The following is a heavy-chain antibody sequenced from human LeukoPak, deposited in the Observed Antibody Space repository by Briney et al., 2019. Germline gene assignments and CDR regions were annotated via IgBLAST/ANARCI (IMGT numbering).Heavy chain of an antibody. V-gene: IGHV1-69*01. CDR1: GGTFSSYA. CDR3: AREGDSRYDSGFGY. J-gene: IGHJ4*02. Sequence: GASVKVSCKASGGTFSSYAISWVRQAPGQGLEWMGGIIPTFGTANYAQKFQGRVTITADESTSTAYMELSSLRSEDTAVYYCAREGDSRYDSGFGYWRQGTLVTVSS. D-gene: IGHD5-12*01. CDR2: IIPTFGTA.